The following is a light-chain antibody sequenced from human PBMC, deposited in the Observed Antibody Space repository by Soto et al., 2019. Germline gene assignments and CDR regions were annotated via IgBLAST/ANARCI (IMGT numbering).Light chain of an antibody. CDR3: SSYSSSNTIYD. Sequence: QSVLTQPASVSGSPGQSITISCTGTSSDVGGYNYVSWYQQLPGKAPKLLIYEVSNRPSGVSNRFSGSKSGNTASLTISGLQAEDEADYYCSSYSSSNTIYDFGSGTKVTVL. V-gene: IGLV2-14*01. CDR2: EVS. CDR1: SSDVGGYNY. J-gene: IGLJ1*01.